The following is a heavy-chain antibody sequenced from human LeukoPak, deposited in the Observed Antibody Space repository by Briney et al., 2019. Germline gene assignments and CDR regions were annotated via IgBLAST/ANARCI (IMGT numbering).Heavy chain of an antibody. J-gene: IGHJ4*02. D-gene: IGHD5-24*01. CDR2: IYYSGST. V-gene: IGHV4-39*07. Sequence: SETLSLTCTVSGGSISSSSYYWGWIRQPPGKGLEWIGTIYYSGSTYYNPSLMSRLTISVDTSKNQFSLRLSSVTAADTAVYYCASGGYVEMAVGYWGQGTLVTVSS. CDR3: ASGGYVEMAVGY. CDR1: GGSISSSSYY.